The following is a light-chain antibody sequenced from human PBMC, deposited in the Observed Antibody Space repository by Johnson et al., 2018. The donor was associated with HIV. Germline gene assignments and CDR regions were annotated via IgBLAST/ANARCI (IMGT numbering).Light chain of an antibody. Sequence: QSVLTQPPSVSAAPGQKVTISCSGSSSNIGNNYVSWYQVLPGTAPKLLIYENDKRPSGIPDRFSGSKSGTSATLGIAGLQTGDEADYYCGTWDNSLSTGAVFGTGTKVTVI. V-gene: IGLV1-51*02. CDR3: GTWDNSLSTGAV. CDR1: SSNIGNNY. J-gene: IGLJ1*01. CDR2: END.